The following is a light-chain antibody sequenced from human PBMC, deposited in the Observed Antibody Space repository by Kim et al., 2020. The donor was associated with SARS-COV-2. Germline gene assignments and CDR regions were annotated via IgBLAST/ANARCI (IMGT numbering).Light chain of an antibody. J-gene: IGLJ2*01. V-gene: IGLV2-14*03. CDR1: SSDIGAYNY. CDR3: SSYTTTNTVV. Sequence: GQSFTISCTGTSSDIGAYNYVSWFQQHPGKAPKVMIYGVNNRPSGISSRFSGSKSGNTASLTISGLQTDDEADYYCSSYTTTNTVVFGGGTKVTVL. CDR2: GVN.